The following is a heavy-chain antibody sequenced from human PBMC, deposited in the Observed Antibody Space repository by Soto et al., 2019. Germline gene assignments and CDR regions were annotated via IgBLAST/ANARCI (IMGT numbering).Heavy chain of an antibody. V-gene: IGHV4-30-4*01. CDR2: IYYSGST. D-gene: IGHD2-2*01. Sequence: SETLCLTCTVSGGSISSGGYYWSWIRQPPGKGLEWIGYIYYSGSTYYNPSLKSRVTISVDTSKNQFSLKLSSVTAADTAVYYCASSSCYGCPNFDYWGQGTLVTVSS. CDR3: ASSSCYGCPNFDY. J-gene: IGHJ4*02. CDR1: GGSISSGGYY.